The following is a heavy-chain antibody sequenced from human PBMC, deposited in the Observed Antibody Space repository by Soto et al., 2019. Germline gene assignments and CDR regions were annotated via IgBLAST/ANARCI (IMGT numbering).Heavy chain of an antibody. J-gene: IGHJ4*02. CDR3: ATGGTGYSSGYIFDY. CDR1: GFTFSSYG. Sequence: QVQLVESGGGVVQPGRSLRLSCAASGFTFSSYGMHWVRQAPGKGLEWVAVISYDGSNKYYADSVKGRFTISRDNSKNTLYLQMNSLRAEDTAVYYCATGGTGYSSGYIFDYWGQGTLVTVSS. V-gene: IGHV3-30*03. D-gene: IGHD6-25*01. CDR2: ISYDGSNK.